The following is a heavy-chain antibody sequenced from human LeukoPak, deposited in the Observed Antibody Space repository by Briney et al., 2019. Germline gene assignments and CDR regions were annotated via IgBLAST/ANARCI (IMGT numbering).Heavy chain of an antibody. D-gene: IGHD1-26*01. CDR3: ARVKMGATVSDYYYYYMDV. Sequence: GGSLRLSCAASGFTFSDYTIHWVRQAPGKRLQSVSAITSNGAYTHSADSVKGRFTISRDNSRNAVFLQMGGLRIEDMAVYYCARVKMGATVSDYYYYYMDVWGKGTTVTVSS. CDR1: GFTFSDYT. CDR2: ITSNGAYT. V-gene: IGHV3-64*02. J-gene: IGHJ6*03.